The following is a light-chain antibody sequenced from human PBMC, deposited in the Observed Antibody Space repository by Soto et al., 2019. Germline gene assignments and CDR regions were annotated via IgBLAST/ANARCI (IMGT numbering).Light chain of an antibody. CDR2: DVS. Sequence: QSALTQPASVSGSPGQSITISCTGTSSDVGGYNYVSWYQQHPGKAPKLMSYDVSNRPSGVSNRFSGSKSGNTASLTISGLQAEDEADYYCSSFTGSMTVVFGGGTKLTVL. V-gene: IGLV2-14*01. J-gene: IGLJ3*02. CDR3: SSFTGSMTVV. CDR1: SSDVGGYNY.